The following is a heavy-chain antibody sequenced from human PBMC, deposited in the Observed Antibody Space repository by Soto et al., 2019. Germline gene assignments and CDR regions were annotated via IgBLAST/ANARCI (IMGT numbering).Heavy chain of an antibody. V-gene: IGHV3-21*01. CDR2: ISSSGSYI. CDR3: ARYDSSGYYWPYYYYGMDL. J-gene: IGHJ6*02. CDR1: GFTFSTYS. Sequence: AGGSLRLSCAASGFTFSTYSMNWVRQAQGKGLEWVSSISSSGSYIYYADSVKGRFTISRDNAKNSLYLQMNSLRAEDTAVYYCARYDSSGYYWPYYYYGMDLWGQGTTVTVSS. D-gene: IGHD3-22*01.